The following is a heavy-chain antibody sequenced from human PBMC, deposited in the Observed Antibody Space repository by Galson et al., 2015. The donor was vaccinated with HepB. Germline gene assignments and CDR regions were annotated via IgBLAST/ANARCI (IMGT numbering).Heavy chain of an antibody. V-gene: IGHV3-11*06. CDR2: ISSTGTYT. D-gene: IGHD3-22*01. Sequence: SLRLSCAASGFTFSDYYMSWIRQAPGKGLEWLSYISSTGTYTNYADSVKGRFTISRDNAKNSLYLQMNSPRDEDTAVYYCARRRYYYDSSELWGQGTLVTVSS. CDR3: ARRRYYYDSSEL. J-gene: IGHJ4*02. CDR1: GFTFSDYY.